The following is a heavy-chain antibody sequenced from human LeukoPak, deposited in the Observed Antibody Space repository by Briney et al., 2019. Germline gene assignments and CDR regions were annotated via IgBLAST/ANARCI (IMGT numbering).Heavy chain of an antibody. CDR2: TYYRSKWKT. CDR3: AREGAGAETAFDY. D-gene: IGHD2-21*02. V-gene: IGHV6-1*01. CDR1: GDSVSSSTSG. Sequence: SQTLSLTCDISGDSVSSSTSGWNWIRQSPSRGLEWLGRTYYRSKWKTDYALSVRSRIRITPDTSRNQFSLQLNSVTPGDTAVYYCAREGAGAETAFDYWGPGTLVTVSS. J-gene: IGHJ4*02.